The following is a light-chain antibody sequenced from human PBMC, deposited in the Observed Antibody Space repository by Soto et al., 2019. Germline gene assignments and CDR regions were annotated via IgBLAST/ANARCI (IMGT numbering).Light chain of an antibody. CDR3: SSYITTGTVV. V-gene: IGLV2-14*01. Sequence: QSVLTQPASVSGSPGQSITFSCTGTSSDVGGYDYVSWYQKHPGKAPKLMIYEVTNRPSGVSNRFSGSKSGNTASLTISGLQAEDEADYYCSSYITTGTVVFGGGTQLTVL. CDR2: EVT. J-gene: IGLJ2*01. CDR1: SSDVGGYDY.